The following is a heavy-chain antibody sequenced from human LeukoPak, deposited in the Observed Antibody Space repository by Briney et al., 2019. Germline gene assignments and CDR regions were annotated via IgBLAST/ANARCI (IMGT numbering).Heavy chain of an antibody. V-gene: IGHV3-20*01. CDR3: ARVGRHMITLGGVIVRGYYYYMDV. D-gene: IGHD3-16*02. CDR1: GFTFDDYG. CDR2: INWNGGST. J-gene: IGHJ6*03. Sequence: GGSLRLSCAASGFTFDDYGMSWVRQAPGKGLEWVSGINWNGGSTGYADSVKGRFTISRDNAKNSLYLQMNSLRAEDTALYHCARVGRHMITLGGVIVRGYYYYMDVWGKGTTVTISS.